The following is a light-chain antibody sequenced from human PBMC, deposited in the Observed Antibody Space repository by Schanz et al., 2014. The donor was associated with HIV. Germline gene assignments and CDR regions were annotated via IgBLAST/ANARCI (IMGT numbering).Light chain of an antibody. Sequence: QSVLTQPPSASGTPGQRVTISCSGSSSNFRSNAVNWYQQLPGTAPRLVIYNTFHRPSGVPDRFSGSKSGTSASLAISGLQSEDEADYYCATWDDSLNNWVFGGGTKLTVL. V-gene: IGLV1-44*01. CDR2: NTF. CDR3: ATWDDSLNNWV. CDR1: SSNFRSNA. J-gene: IGLJ3*02.